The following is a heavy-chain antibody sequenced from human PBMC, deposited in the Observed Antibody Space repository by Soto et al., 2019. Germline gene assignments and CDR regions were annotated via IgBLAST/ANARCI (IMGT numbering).Heavy chain of an antibody. CDR1: GCSVSSSNEY. V-gene: IGHV4-39*01. CDR2: VYYRGRS. CDR3: VSKRTSVLNPDYFEY. Sequence: AATXSLTCTVPGCSVSSSNEYWGWIRQSPGKGLEWIGSVYYRGRSYSKSSVKSRVTISVDTSKNQFSLNLKSVTASDTAVYYCVSKRTSVLNPDYFEYWGPAALVT. D-gene: IGHD2-8*01. J-gene: IGHJ4*02.